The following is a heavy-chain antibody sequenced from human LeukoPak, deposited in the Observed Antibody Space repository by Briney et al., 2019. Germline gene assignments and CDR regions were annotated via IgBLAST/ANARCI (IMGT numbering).Heavy chain of an antibody. Sequence: GGSLRLSCAASGFTFSNYGMHWVRQAPGKGLEWVALIWYDGSNKYYADSVKGRFTISRDNSKNTLFLQMNSLRDEDTAVYYCARDQGTSTTAPKRKGRFDPWGQGTLVTVSS. J-gene: IGHJ5*02. V-gene: IGHV3-33*01. D-gene: IGHD1-1*01. CDR2: IWYDGSNK. CDR1: GFTFSNYG. CDR3: ARDQGTSTTAPKRKGRFDP.